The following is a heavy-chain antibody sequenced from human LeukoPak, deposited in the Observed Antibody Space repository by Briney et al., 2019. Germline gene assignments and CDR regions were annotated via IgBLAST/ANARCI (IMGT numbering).Heavy chain of an antibody. CDR1: GFTFSSYI. Sequence: GGSLRLSCSASGFTFSSYIMHWARQAPGKGLEYVSAITSNGDTTYYADSVKGRVTISRDNYKNTLYLQMSSLRAEDTAVYYCVKDDSYYYDSSGRDSWGQGTLVTVSS. V-gene: IGHV3-64D*09. CDR2: ITSNGDTT. CDR3: VKDDSYYYDSSGRDS. J-gene: IGHJ4*02. D-gene: IGHD3-22*01.